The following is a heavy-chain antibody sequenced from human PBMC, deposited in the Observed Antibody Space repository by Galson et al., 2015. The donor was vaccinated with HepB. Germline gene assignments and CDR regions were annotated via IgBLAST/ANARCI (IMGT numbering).Heavy chain of an antibody. V-gene: IGHV3-7*03. D-gene: IGHD6-13*01. J-gene: IGHJ5*02. CDR2: IKQDGSEK. Sequence: SLRLSCAASGFTFSSYWMSWVRQAPGKGLEWVANIKQDGSEKYYVDSVKGRFTISRDNAKNSLYLQMNSLRAEDTAVYYCARDSSTLPGIAAAGGFDPWGQGTLVTVSS. CDR3: ARDSSTLPGIAAAGGFDP. CDR1: GFTFSSYW.